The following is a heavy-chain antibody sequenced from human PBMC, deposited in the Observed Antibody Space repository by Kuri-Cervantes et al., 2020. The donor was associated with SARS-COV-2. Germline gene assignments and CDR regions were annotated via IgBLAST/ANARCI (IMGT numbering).Heavy chain of an antibody. V-gene: IGHV4-34*01. Sequence: GSLRLSCAVYSGSFSDYYWSWIRQPPGRGLEWIGEINHSGSTNYSPSLKSRVTISVDTSKNQFSLKLSSVTAADTAVYYCARPLSGKTNWFDPWGQGTLVTVSS. D-gene: IGHD1-1*01. CDR3: ARPLSGKTNWFDP. J-gene: IGHJ5*02. CDR1: SGSFSDYY. CDR2: INHSGST.